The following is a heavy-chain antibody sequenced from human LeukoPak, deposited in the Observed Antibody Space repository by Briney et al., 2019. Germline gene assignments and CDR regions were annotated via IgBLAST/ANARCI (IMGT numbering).Heavy chain of an antibody. CDR1: GGPFSGYY. CDR3: ARGRLFSGYRGNVGHEDFDY. V-gene: IGHV4-34*01. D-gene: IGHD5-12*01. CDR2: INQGGTT. Sequence: SETLSHTCAVYGGPFSGYYWTWIRQPPGKGLEWIGEINQGGTTNYNPSLRSRVTILIDTSRNQFSLRLSSVTAADTAVYYCARGRLFSGYRGNVGHEDFDYWGQGSLVTVSS. J-gene: IGHJ4*02.